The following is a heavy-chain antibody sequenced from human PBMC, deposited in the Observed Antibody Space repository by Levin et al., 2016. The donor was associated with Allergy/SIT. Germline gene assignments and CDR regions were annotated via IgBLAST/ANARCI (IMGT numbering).Heavy chain of an antibody. D-gene: IGHD2-15*01. CDR2: IYYSGST. J-gene: IGHJ5*02. Sequence: SETLSLTCTVSGGSISSSSYYWGWIRQPPGKGLEWIGSIYYSGSTYYNPSLKSRVTISVDTSKNQFSLKLSSVTAADTAVYYCARHVGVKRRLLPTYDNNWFDPWGQGTLVTVSS. V-gene: IGHV4-39*01. CDR3: ARHVGVKRRLLPTYDNNWFDP. CDR1: GGSISSSSYY.